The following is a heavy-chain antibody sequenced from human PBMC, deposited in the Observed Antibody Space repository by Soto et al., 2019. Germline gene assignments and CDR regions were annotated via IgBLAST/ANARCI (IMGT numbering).Heavy chain of an antibody. CDR3: ARVRSISAHRSYES. CDR2: LNPHSGKA. CDR1: GNTFTIHD. D-gene: IGHD6-6*01. Sequence: ASVKVSGKASGNTFTIHDIHWVRQAPGQGLEWMAGLNPHSGKAAYAKRFQGRLTMTGNASTSTAYMELTGLRFEDTAMYYCARVRSISAHRSYESWRQGTLVTAAS. V-gene: IGHV1-8*01. J-gene: IGHJ5*02.